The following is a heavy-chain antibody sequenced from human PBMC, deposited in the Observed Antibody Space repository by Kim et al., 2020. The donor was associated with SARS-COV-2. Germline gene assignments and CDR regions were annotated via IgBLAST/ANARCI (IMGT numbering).Heavy chain of an antibody. CDR2: ITFDGSSK. CDR1: GFTFGFYT. CDR3: ARDRGGGAIEYPGWFDP. D-gene: IGHD3-16*01. V-gene: IGHV3-30*04. Sequence: GGSLRLSCAASGFTFGFYTMHWVRQTPAKGLEWVAFITFDGSSKDYKDSVKGRFTISRDNPKNTLYLQMDSLRVDDTAIYYCARDRGGGAIEYPGWFDPWGQGTLVTVSS. J-gene: IGHJ5*02.